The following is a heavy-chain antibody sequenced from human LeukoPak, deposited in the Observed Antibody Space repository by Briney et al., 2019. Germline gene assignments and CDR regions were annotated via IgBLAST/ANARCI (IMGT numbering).Heavy chain of an antibody. Sequence: ASVKVSCKASGYTFTSNGITWLRQAPGQGLEWMGWISAYNGQTNYAQSLQGRVAMTTDTSTSTAYMELRSLRSDDTAVYYCARRSGSGSYIDYWGQGTLVTVSS. D-gene: IGHD3-10*01. CDR1: GYTFTSNG. V-gene: IGHV1-18*01. CDR2: ISAYNGQT. J-gene: IGHJ4*02. CDR3: ARRSGSGSYIDY.